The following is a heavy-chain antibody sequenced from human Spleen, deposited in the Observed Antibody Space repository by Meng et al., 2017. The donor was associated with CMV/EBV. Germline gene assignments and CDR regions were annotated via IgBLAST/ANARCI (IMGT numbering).Heavy chain of an antibody. V-gene: IGHV3-21*01. CDR1: GFTFSRNS. Sequence: GESLKISCAASGFTFSRNSMNWVRQAPGKGLEWVSSISSGSSYKYYGDSVKGRFTISRDNAKNSLYLQMNSLRAEDTAVYYCARSISDLGAWFDPWGQGTLVTVSS. D-gene: IGHD3-3*02. J-gene: IGHJ5*02. CDR2: ISSGSSYK. CDR3: ARSISDLGAWFDP.